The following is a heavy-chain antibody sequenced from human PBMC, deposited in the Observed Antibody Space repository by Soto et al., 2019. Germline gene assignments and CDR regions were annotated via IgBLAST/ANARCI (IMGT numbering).Heavy chain of an antibody. J-gene: IGHJ4*02. CDR1: GFTFSSYS. CDR2: ISSSSYI. D-gene: IGHD3-10*01. CDR3: ARVYGYYYGSGSSYY. Sequence: GGSLRLSCAASGFTFSSYSMNWVRQAPGKGLEWVSSISSSSYIYYADSVKGRFTISRDNAKNSLYLQMNSLRAEDTAVYYCARVYGYYYGSGSSYYWGQGTLVTVSS. V-gene: IGHV3-21*01.